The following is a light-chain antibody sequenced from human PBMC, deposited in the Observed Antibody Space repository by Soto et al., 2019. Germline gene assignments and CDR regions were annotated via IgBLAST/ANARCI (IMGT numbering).Light chain of an antibody. V-gene: IGLV4-69*01. Sequence: QLVLTQSPSASASLGASVKLTCTLSSGHSNYAIAWHQQHPEKGPRYLMMLNSDGSHVKGDGIPDRFSGSSSGAERYLTISSLQSEDEADYYCQTWGRALLFGGGTKLTVL. CDR3: QTWGRALL. CDR1: SGHSNYA. J-gene: IGLJ2*01. CDR2: LNSDGSH.